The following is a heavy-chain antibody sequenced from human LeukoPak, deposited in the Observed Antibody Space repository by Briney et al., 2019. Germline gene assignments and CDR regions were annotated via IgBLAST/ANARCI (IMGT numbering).Heavy chain of an antibody. CDR1: GYTFTGYY. D-gene: IGHD4-17*01. Sequence: GASVKVSCKASGYTFTGYYMHWVRQAPGQGLEWMGWINPNSGGTNYAQKFQGRVTMTRDTSISTAYMELSRLRSDDTAVYYCARSGGTVTTGAFDIWGQGTMVTVSS. V-gene: IGHV1-2*02. CDR2: INPNSGGT. CDR3: ARSGGTVTTGAFDI. J-gene: IGHJ3*02.